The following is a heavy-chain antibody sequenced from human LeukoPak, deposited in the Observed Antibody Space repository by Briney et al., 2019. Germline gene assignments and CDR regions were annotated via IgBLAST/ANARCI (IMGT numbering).Heavy chain of an antibody. V-gene: IGHV3-33*01. J-gene: IGHJ4*02. Sequence: PGRSLRLSCAASGFTFSSHGMHWVRQSPGKGLEWVAVIWYDGGNKYYADSVRGRFTISRDNSKSTVYLQMDSLRAEDTAVYYCVRWGTGKILDYWGQGTLVTVSS. D-gene: IGHD3-16*01. CDR3: VRWGTGKILDY. CDR1: GFTFSSHG. CDR2: IWYDGGNK.